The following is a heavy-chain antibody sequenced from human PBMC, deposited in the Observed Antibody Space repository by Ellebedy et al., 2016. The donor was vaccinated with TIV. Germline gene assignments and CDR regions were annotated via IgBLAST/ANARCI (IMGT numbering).Heavy chain of an antibody. Sequence: GESLKISCAASGFTVSSNYMSWVRQAPGKGLEWVSVIYSGGSTYYADSVKGRFTISRDNSKNTLYLQMNSLRAEDTAVYYCAREGIVVVPAARYEVYYYGMDVWGQGTTVTVSS. CDR1: GFTVSSNY. J-gene: IGHJ6*02. CDR3: AREGIVVVPAARYEVYYYGMDV. D-gene: IGHD2-2*01. V-gene: IGHV3-53*01. CDR2: IYSGGST.